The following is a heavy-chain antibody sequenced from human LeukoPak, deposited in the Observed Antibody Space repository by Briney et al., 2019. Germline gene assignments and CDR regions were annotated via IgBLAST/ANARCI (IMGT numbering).Heavy chain of an antibody. J-gene: IGHJ4*02. V-gene: IGHV3-66*02. CDR1: GFTVSSNY. CDR2: IYSGGST. CDR3: ARDHGGHTFDY. D-gene: IGHD2-15*01. Sequence: GGSLRLSCAASGFTVSSNYMSWVRQAPGKGLEWVSVIYSGGSTYYADSVKGRFTISRDNSKNTLYLQMNSLRAEDMAVYYCARDHGGHTFDYWGQGTLVTVSS.